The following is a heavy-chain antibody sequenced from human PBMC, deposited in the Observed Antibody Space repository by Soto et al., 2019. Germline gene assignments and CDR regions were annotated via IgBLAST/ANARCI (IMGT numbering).Heavy chain of an antibody. CDR3: ARHPERIAQIGWFDP. J-gene: IGHJ5*02. Sequence: EVQLVESGGGLVQPGGSLRLSCEASGFTFSSYSMNWVRQAPGKGLEWVSYISSSSSTIYYADSVKGRFTISRDNAKNSLYLQMNSLRAEDTAVYYCARHPERIAQIGWFDPWGQGTLVTVSS. V-gene: IGHV3-48*01. CDR1: GFTFSSYS. CDR2: ISSSSSTI. D-gene: IGHD6-13*01.